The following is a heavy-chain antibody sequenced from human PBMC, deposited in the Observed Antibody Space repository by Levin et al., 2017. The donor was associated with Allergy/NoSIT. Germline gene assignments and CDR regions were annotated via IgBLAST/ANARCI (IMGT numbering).Heavy chain of an antibody. D-gene: IGHD3-3*01. Sequence: HSGGSLRLSCASSGFTFSNFAMGWVRQAPGKGLEWVSSISASGGSTFYADSVKGRFTISRDNSKNTLFLQMNSLRADDTAFYYCAKKDFWSGYVDYWGQGTLVAVSS. CDR2: ISASGGST. CDR1: GFTFSNFA. CDR3: AKKDFWSGYVDY. V-gene: IGHV3-23*01. J-gene: IGHJ4*02.